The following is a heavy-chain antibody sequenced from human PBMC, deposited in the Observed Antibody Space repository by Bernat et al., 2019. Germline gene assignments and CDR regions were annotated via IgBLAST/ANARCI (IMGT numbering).Heavy chain of an antibody. CDR3: ARERGRLQSDY. CDR1: GFSFSSYW. V-gene: IGHV3-7*03. D-gene: IGHD5-24*01. J-gene: IGHJ4*02. Sequence: EVQLVESGGGLVQPGGSLRLSCAASGFSFSSYWMNWVRQAPGKGLEWVANIKEDGSENNYVDSVKGRFTISRDNAKNTLYLQMNSLRAEDTAVYYCARERGRLQSDYWGQGTLVTVSS. CDR2: IKEDGSEN.